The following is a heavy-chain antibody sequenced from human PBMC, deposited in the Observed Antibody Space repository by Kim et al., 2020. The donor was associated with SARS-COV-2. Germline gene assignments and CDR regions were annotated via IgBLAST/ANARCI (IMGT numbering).Heavy chain of an antibody. J-gene: IGHJ4*02. CDR2: IKEDGSDK. Sequence: GGSLRLSCAASGVSFNNYWMAWVRQAPGKGLEWVAHIKEDGSDKYYVDSVEGRFTISRDNAKNSLYLQMNSLRAEDTAVYYCARDRGYCSGGICYSIFDYWGQDTQVTVSS. V-gene: IGHV3-7*03. CDR1: GVSFNNYW. D-gene: IGHD2-15*01. CDR3: ARDRGYCSGGICYSIFDY.